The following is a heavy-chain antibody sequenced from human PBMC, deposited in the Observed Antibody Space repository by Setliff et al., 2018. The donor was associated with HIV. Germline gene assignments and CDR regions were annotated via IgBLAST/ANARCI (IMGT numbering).Heavy chain of an antibody. V-gene: IGHV3-74*01. D-gene: IGHD6-19*01. Sequence: GGSLRLSCAASGFTFSRDWIHWVRQAPGKGLVWVSRINYDGTGTTYADSVKGRFTISRDDARNTVYLQMNSLRAEDTAVYYCARDLPLSGREGEFDYWGQGTQVTVSS. CDR1: GFTFSRDW. J-gene: IGHJ4*02. CDR2: INYDGTGT. CDR3: ARDLPLSGREGEFDY.